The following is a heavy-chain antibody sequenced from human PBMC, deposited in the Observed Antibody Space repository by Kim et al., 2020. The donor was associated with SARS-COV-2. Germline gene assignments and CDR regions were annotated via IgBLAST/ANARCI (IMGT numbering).Heavy chain of an antibody. CDR2: IWYDGSNK. CDR1: GFTFSSYG. J-gene: IGHJ4*02. CDR3: ARDTGGDYYFDY. Sequence: GGSLRLSCAASGFTFSSYGMHWVRQAPGKGLEWVAVIWYDGSNKYYADSVKGRFTISRDNSKNTLYLQMNSLRAEDTAVYYCARDTGGDYYFDYWGQGTLVTVSS. V-gene: IGHV3-33*01. D-gene: IGHD2-21*02.